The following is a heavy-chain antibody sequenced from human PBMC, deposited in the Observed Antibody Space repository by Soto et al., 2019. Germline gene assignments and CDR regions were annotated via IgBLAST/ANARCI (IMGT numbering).Heavy chain of an antibody. J-gene: IGHJ5*02. CDR2: IYYSGST. CDR3: ARGLPVLLWFGELLRGFDP. Sequence: PSETLSLTCTVSGGSISSGGYYWSWIRQHPGKGLEWIGYIYYSGSTNYNPSLKSRVTISVDTSKNQFSLKLSSVTAADTAVYYCARGLPVLLWFGELLRGFDPWGQGTLVTVSS. D-gene: IGHD3-10*01. CDR1: GGSISSGGYY. V-gene: IGHV4-31*03.